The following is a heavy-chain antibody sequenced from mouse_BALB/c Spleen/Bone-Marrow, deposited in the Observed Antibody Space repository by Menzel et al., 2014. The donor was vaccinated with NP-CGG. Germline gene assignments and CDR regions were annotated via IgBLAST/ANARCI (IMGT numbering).Heavy chain of an antibody. Sequence: EVKLVESGGGLVQPGGSLKLSCATSGFTFSDYYMYWVRQTPEKRLEWVAYISNGGGSTYYPDTVKGRCTISRDNAKNTLYLQMSRLKSEDTAMYYCARQGIYYGYDPFAYWGQGTLVTVS. V-gene: IGHV5-12*02. J-gene: IGHJ3*01. CDR3: ARQGIYYGYDPFAY. CDR1: GFTFSDYY. CDR2: ISNGGGST. D-gene: IGHD2-2*01.